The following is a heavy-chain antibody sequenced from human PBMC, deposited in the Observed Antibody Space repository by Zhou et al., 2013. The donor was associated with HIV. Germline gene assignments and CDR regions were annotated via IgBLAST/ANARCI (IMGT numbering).Heavy chain of an antibody. CDR1: GGSFSGFY. Sequence: QVQLQQWGAGLLKPSETLSLTCAVYGGSFSGFYWSWIRQPAGKGLEWIGRIYTSGTTNYNPSLKSRVTMSVDTSKNQFSLKLSSVTAADTAVYYCASSPPWHIATSFDYWGQGTLVHRLL. CDR2: IYTSGTT. CDR3: ASSPPWHIATSFDY. D-gene: IGHD6-13*01. V-gene: IGHV4-59*10. J-gene: IGHJ4*02.